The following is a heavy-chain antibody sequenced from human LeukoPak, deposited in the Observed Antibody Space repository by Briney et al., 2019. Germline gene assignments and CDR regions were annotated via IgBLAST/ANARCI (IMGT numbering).Heavy chain of an antibody. CDR2: ISYDGSNK. CDR1: GFTFSSYA. Sequence: GGSLRLSCAASGFTFSSYAMSWVRQAPGKGLEWVAVISYDGSNKYYADSVKGRFTISRDNSKNTLYLQMNSLRAEDTAVYYCAKSVGYGTNYYYYGMDVWGQGTTVTVSS. J-gene: IGHJ6*02. CDR3: AKSVGYGTNYYYYGMDV. D-gene: IGHD4/OR15-4a*01. V-gene: IGHV3-30*18.